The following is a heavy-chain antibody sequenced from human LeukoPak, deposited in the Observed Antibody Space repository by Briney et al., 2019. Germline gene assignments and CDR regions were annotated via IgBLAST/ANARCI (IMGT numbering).Heavy chain of an antibody. D-gene: IGHD6-19*01. CDR1: GFTFSSYG. CDR2: ISGSGGST. J-gene: IGHJ4*02. V-gene: IGHV3-23*01. CDR3: ARYPFSGWPLDY. Sequence: GGSLRLSCAASGFTFSSYGMSWVRQAPGKGLEWVSAISGSGGSTYYADSVKGRFTISRDNSKNTLYLQMNSLRAEDTAVYYCARYPFSGWPLDYWGQGTLVTVSS.